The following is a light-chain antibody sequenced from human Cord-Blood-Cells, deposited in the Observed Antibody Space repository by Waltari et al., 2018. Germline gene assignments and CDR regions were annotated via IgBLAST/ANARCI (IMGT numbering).Light chain of an antibody. CDR2: GAS. V-gene: IGKV3-20*01. CDR3: QQYGSSPPT. Sequence: EIVLTQSPGTLSLSPGERATLSCRASQRVSSSYLAWYQQKPGQAPRLLIYGASSRATGIPDRLSGSGSGTDFTLTISRLEPEDFAVYYCQQYGSSPPTFGQGTKVEIK. CDR1: QRVSSSY. J-gene: IGKJ1*01.